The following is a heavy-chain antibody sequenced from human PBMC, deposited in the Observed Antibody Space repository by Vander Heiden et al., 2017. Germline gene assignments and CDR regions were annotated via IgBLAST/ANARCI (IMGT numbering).Heavy chain of an antibody. CDR1: GFSFSDYY. Sequence: QVQLVESGGGLVKPGGSLRLSCAASGFSFSDYYMRWIRQTPGKGLEWLSYISSSRTTIDYADSVKGRFTISRDNAQNSLFLQMNSLSPEDTAVYYCARMYSSSWSYFDYWGQGTLVTVSS. J-gene: IGHJ4*02. CDR2: ISSSRTTI. CDR3: ARMYSSSWSYFDY. D-gene: IGHD6-13*01. V-gene: IGHV3-11*01.